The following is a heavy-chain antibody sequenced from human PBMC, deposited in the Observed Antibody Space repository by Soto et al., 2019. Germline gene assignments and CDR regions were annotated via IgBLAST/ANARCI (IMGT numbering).Heavy chain of an antibody. D-gene: IGHD1-1*01. CDR1: GGSVRAPDW. CDR2: VHISGHS. Sequence: SETLSLTCTLSGGSVRAPDWWNWVRQSPDKGLEWIAEVHISGHSNYNPSLRSRVSVSIDSSKNQFYLNLNSVTAADTAIYYGARVRQGCSANNCYFDPWGQGTQVTVSS. CDR3: ARVRQGCSANNCYFDP. J-gene: IGHJ5*01. V-gene: IGHV4-4*02.